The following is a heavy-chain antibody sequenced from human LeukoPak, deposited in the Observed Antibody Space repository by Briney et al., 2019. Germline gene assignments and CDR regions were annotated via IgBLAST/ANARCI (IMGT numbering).Heavy chain of an antibody. V-gene: IGHV3-23*01. J-gene: IGHJ5*02. Sequence: GGSLRLSCAASGFTFSSYAMSWVRQAPGKGLEWVSAISGSGGSTYYADSVKGRFTISRDNSKNTLYLQMNSLRAEDTAVYYCAKVMGDFWSGYYGNNNWFDPWGQGTLVTVSS. CDR3: AKVMGDFWSGYYGNNNWFDP. CDR1: GFTFSSYA. CDR2: ISGSGGST. D-gene: IGHD3-3*01.